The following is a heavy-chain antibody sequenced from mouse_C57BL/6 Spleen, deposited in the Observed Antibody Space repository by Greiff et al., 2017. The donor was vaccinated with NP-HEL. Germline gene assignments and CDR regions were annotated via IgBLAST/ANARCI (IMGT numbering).Heavy chain of an antibody. CDR1: GFNIKDYY. J-gene: IGHJ1*01. D-gene: IGHD1-1*01. CDR3: TRTTVVATRYLDV. V-gene: IGHV14-2*01. Sequence: EVQLQQSGAELVKPGASVKFSCTASGFNIKDYYMHWVRQRTEQGLEWIGRIDPVDGETKYAPKIQGKATITADKATNTPYLQLSSLTSEDTAVYYCTRTTVVATRYLDVWGQGTTVTVSS. CDR2: IDPVDGET.